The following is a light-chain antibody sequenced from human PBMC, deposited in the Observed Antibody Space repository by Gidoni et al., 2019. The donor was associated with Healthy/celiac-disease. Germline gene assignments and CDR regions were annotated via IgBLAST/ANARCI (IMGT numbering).Light chain of an antibody. CDR3: QQYNNWTST. J-gene: IGKJ1*01. V-gene: IGKV3-15*01. Sequence: IVRTHFPAALSESPGERATLPCRASRSVSSNLAWYQQKPGQAPRHLIYGASTRANGIPARFSGSGSGTEFTLTISSLQSEDFAVYYCQQYNNWTSTFGQGTKVEIK. CDR1: RSVSSN. CDR2: GAS.